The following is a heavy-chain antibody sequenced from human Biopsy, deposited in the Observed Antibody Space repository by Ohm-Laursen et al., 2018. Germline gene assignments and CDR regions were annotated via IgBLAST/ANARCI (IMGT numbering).Heavy chain of an antibody. J-gene: IGHJ4*02. CDR1: GVTLSGYA. D-gene: IGHD4-17*01. CDR2: ITGGGNYI. Sequence: SLRLSCAAPGVTLSGYAMNWVRQAPGKGLEWVSSITGGGNYINYVDSVRGRFTISRDNSKNSVYLVMSSLRAEDTAVYFCATAAYAPPYFDLWGRGTVVTVSS. V-gene: IGHV3-21*06. CDR3: ATAAYAPPYFDL.